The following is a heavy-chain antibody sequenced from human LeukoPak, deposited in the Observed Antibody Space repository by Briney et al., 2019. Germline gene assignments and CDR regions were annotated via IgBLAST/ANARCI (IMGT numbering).Heavy chain of an antibody. Sequence: PGGSLRLSCAASGFTVSTNYMHWVRQAPGKGLEWVSAITSSGGNTYYADSVKGRFTISRDNSKNTLDLQMNSLRAEDTAVYYCARERGYSGQRPGNWFDPWGQGTLVTVSS. CDR2: ITSSGGNT. CDR3: ARERGYSGQRPGNWFDP. CDR1: GFTVSTNY. D-gene: IGHD5-12*01. J-gene: IGHJ5*02. V-gene: IGHV3-23*01.